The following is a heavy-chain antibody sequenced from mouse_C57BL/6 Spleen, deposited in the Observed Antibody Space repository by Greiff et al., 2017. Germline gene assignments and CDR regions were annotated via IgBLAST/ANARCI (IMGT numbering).Heavy chain of an antibody. J-gene: IGHJ3*01. CDR1: GFTFSSYA. CDR3: RRDGNYYGSSSAWFAY. Sequence: DVMLVESGEGLVKPGGSLKLSCAASGFTFSSYAMSWVRQTPEKRLEWVAYISSGGDYIYYADTVKGRFTISRDNARNTLYLQMSSLKSEDTAMYYWRRDGNYYGSSSAWFAYWGQGTLVTVSA. V-gene: IGHV5-9-1*02. CDR2: ISSGGDYI. D-gene: IGHD1-1*01.